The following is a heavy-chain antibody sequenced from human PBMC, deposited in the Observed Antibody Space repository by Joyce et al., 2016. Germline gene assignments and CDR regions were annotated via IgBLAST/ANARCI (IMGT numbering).Heavy chain of an antibody. D-gene: IGHD3-9*01. CDR2: IIPLFGRT. Sequence: QEHLGQSGAEVKKPGSSVKVSCKASVRTFSSSGFSWVRQAPGQGLEWMGGIIPLFGRTKFAQKFQGRVTITADESTTTVFLEVSSLTSDDTAVYYCATEGRGDDSLTGYSWFDPWGQGTLVTVSS. V-gene: IGHV1-69*01. CDR3: ATEGRGDDSLTGYSWFDP. J-gene: IGHJ5*02. CDR1: VRTFSSSG.